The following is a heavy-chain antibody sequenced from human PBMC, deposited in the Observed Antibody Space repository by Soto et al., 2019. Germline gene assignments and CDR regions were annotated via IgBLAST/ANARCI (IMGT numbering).Heavy chain of an antibody. J-gene: IGHJ5*02. CDR2: IYHSGST. D-gene: IGHD6-13*01. CDR1: GGSISSGGYS. V-gene: IGHV4-30-2*01. CDR3: ARGAAAGTFFWFDP. Sequence: TLSLTCAVSGGSISSGGYSWSWIRQPPGKGLEWIGYIYHSGSTYYNPSLKSRVTISVDRSKNQFSLKLSSVTAADTAVYYCARGAAAGTFFWFDPWGQGTLVTVSS.